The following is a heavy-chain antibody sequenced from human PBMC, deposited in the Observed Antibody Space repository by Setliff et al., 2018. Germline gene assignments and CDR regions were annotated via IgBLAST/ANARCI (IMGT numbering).Heavy chain of an antibody. CDR3: ARSNYDILTRNWFDP. Sequence: ASVKVSCKASGYTFTGYCMYWVRQAPGQGLEWMGRINPSSGATIYAQKFQGRVTMTRDTSISTAYMELSRLRSDDTAVYYCARSNYDILTRNWFDPWGQGTLVTVSS. J-gene: IGHJ5*02. CDR1: GYTFTGYC. V-gene: IGHV1-2*06. D-gene: IGHD3-9*01. CDR2: INPSSGAT.